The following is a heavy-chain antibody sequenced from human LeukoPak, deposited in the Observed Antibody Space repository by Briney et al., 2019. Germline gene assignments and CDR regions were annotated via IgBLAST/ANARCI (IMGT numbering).Heavy chain of an antibody. V-gene: IGHV1-46*01. Sequence: GASVKVSCKASGYTFTSYYMHWVRQAPGQGLEWMGIINPSGGSTSYAQKLQGRVTMTRDTSTSTVYMELSSLRSEDTAVYCCARASVAGRHFDYWGQGTLVTVSS. CDR2: INPSGGST. CDR3: ARASVAGRHFDY. CDR1: GYTFTSYY. J-gene: IGHJ4*02. D-gene: IGHD6-19*01.